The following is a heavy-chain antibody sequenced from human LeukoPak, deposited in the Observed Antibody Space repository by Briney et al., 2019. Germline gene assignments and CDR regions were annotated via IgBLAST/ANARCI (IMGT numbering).Heavy chain of an antibody. CDR1: GFTFSSYG. V-gene: IGHV3-30*19. Sequence: PGGSLRLSCAASGFTFSSYGMHWVRQAPGKGLEWVAVISYDGSNKYYADPVKGRFTISRDNSKNTLYLQMNSLRAEDTAVYYCARERVVYYYYYGMDVWGKGTTVTVSS. CDR2: ISYDGSNK. J-gene: IGHJ6*04. CDR3: ARERVVYYYYYGMDV.